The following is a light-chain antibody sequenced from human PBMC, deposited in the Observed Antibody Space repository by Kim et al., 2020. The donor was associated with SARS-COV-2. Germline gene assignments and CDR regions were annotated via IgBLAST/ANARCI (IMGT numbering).Light chain of an antibody. Sequence: EIVLTQSPATLSLSPGERATLSCRASQSVSSYLAWYQQKPSQAPRLLIYDASNRATGIPARFSGSGSGTDYTLTISSLEPEDFAVYYCQQRSNWLLTFGGGTKVDIK. J-gene: IGKJ4*01. CDR2: DAS. CDR1: QSVSSY. V-gene: IGKV3-11*01. CDR3: QQRSNWLLT.